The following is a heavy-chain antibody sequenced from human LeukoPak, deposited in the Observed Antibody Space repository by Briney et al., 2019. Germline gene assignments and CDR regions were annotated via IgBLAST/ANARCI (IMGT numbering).Heavy chain of an antibody. CDR3: TTPEPRDDSSGYSVNDAFDI. J-gene: IGHJ3*02. CDR2: IQSKSDDGTT. CDR1: TFTFTNVW. Sequence: GGSLRLSCSASTFTFTNVWMSWVRQVPGKGLEWVGRIQSKSDDGTTKYAAPVKGRFTISRDDSKNTLYLQMNSLKIEDTGVYYCTTPEPRDDSSGYSVNDAFDIWGQGKMVTVSS. D-gene: IGHD3-22*01. V-gene: IGHV3-15*01.